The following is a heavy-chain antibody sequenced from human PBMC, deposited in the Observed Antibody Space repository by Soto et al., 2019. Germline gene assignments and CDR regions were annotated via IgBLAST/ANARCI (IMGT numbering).Heavy chain of an antibody. CDR1: GFTFSSYA. Sequence: EVQLLESGGGLVQPGGSLRLSCAASGFTFSSYAMSWVRQAPGKGLEWVSAISGSGGSTYYADSVKGRFTISRDNSKNTLYLQRNSLRAEDTAVYYCANGGYCSGGSCYSSGMDVWGQGTTVTVSS. CDR3: ANGGYCSGGSCYSSGMDV. V-gene: IGHV3-23*01. D-gene: IGHD2-15*01. J-gene: IGHJ6*02. CDR2: ISGSGGST.